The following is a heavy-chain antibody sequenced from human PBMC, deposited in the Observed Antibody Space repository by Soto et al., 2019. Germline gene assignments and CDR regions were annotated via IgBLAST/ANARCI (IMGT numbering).Heavy chain of an antibody. Sequence: LRLSCAASGFTFSSYGMHWVRQAPGKGLEWVAVISYDGSNKYYADSVKGRFTISRDNSKNTLYLQMNSLRAEDTAVYYCANPDYSYDWFDPWGQGTLVTVSS. J-gene: IGHJ5*02. CDR3: ANPDYSYDWFDP. V-gene: IGHV3-30*18. CDR1: GFTFSSYG. D-gene: IGHD5-18*01. CDR2: ISYDGSNK.